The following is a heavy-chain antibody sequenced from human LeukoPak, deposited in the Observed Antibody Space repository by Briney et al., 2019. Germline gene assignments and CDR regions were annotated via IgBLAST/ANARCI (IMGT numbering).Heavy chain of an antibody. J-gene: IGHJ4*02. CDR1: GYSFTTHW. D-gene: IGHD5-12*01. CDR2: IYPGDSDT. CDR3: TRPDGGYAY. V-gene: IGHV5-51*01. Sequence: GESLKISCKGSGYSFTTHWIGWVRKMPGKGLEWMGIIYPGDSDTTYSPSFQGQVTFSADKSISTAYLQWSSLKATDTAIYYCTRPDGGYAYWGQGTLVTVSS.